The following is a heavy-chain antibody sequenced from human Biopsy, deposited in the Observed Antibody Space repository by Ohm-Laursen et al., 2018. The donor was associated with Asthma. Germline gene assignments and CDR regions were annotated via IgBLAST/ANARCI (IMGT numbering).Heavy chain of an antibody. J-gene: IGHJ2*01. CDR1: PGSFSGFF. D-gene: IGHD2-15*01. Sequence: GTLSLTCDVYPGSFSGFFWTWIRQSPGKGLAWVSYISYSGSTDYNPSLKSRLTISMDTSKNQFSLKLSSVTAADTAVYYCARVPTTLRYFDLWGRGTLVTVSS. CDR2: ISYSGST. CDR3: ARVPTTLRYFDL. V-gene: IGHV4-59*01.